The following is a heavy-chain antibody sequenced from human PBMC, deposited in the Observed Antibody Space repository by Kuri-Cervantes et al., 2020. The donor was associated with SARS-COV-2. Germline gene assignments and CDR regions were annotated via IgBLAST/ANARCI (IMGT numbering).Heavy chain of an antibody. V-gene: IGHV3-33*01. CDR1: GFTFSSYG. D-gene: IGHD4-17*01. Sequence: GESLKISCAASGFTFSSYGMHWVRQAPGKGLEWVAVIWYDGSNKYYADSVKGRFTISRDNSKNTLYLQMNSLRAEDTAVYYCARGLTVTTRSPYEYWGQGTLVTVSS. J-gene: IGHJ4*02. CDR3: ARGLTVTTRSPYEY. CDR2: IWYDGSNK.